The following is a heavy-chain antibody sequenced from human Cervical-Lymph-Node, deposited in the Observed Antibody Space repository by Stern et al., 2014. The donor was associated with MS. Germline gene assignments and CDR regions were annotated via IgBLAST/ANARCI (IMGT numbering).Heavy chain of an antibody. CDR1: GGSISSSGYY. V-gene: IGHV4-61*02. D-gene: IGHD1-26*01. Sequence: VQLVESGPGLVKPSQTLSLTCTVSGGSISSSGYYWSWIRQPADKGLEWIGRIHDSGSTYYNPSPKSLVTLSMETAKNPFSPKLPSVTAADTAVYYCATTRWDLFTWNWFDPWGQGTLVTVSS. J-gene: IGHJ5*02. CDR3: ATTRWDLFTWNWFDP. CDR2: IHDSGST.